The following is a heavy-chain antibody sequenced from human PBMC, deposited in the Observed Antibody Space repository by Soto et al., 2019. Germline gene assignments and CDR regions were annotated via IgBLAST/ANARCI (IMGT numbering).Heavy chain of an antibody. V-gene: IGHV4-34*01. CDR2: INHSGST. D-gene: IGHD6-13*01. Sequence: QVQLQQWGAGLLKPSETLSLTCAVYGGSFSGYYWSWIRQPPGKGLEWIGEINHSGSTNYNPSLKSRITISVDTSKNQFSLKLSSVTAADTAVYYCATTAPDSSSSDNWFDPWGQGTLVTVSS. J-gene: IGHJ5*02. CDR3: ATTAPDSSSSDNWFDP. CDR1: GGSFSGYY.